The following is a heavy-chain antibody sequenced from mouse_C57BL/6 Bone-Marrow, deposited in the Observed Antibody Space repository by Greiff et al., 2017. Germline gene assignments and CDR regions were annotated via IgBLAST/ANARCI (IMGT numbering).Heavy chain of an antibody. Sequence: QVQLQQPGAELVKPGASVKLSCKASGYTFTSYWMQWVKQRPGQGLEWIGEIDPSDSYTNYNQKFKGQATLTVDTSSRTAYMQLSSLTSEDSAVYYWARGGYYDGDWYFDVWGTGTTVTVSS. CDR1: GYTFTSYW. V-gene: IGHV1-50*01. CDR3: ARGGYYDGDWYFDV. J-gene: IGHJ1*03. D-gene: IGHD1-1*01. CDR2: IDPSDSYT.